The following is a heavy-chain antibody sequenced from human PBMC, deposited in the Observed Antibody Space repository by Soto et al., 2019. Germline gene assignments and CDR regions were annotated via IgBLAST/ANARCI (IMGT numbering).Heavy chain of an antibody. V-gene: IGHV4-34*01. CDR3: AREMKLGKTGTTSYYSYMDV. J-gene: IGHJ6*03. CDR1: GGSFSGYY. CDR2: INHSGST. Sequence: SETLSLTCAVYGGSFSGYYWSWIRQPPGKGLEWIGEINHSGSTNYNPSLKSRVTISVDTSKNQFSLKLSSVTAADTAVYYCAREMKLGKTGTTSYYSYMDVWGKGTTVTVSS. D-gene: IGHD1-7*01.